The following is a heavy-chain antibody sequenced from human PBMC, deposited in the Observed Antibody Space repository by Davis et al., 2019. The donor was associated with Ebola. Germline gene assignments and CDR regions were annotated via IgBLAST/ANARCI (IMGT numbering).Heavy chain of an antibody. V-gene: IGHV1-69*06. CDR3: ASGGTWELLSYYYYGMDV. J-gene: IGHJ6*02. CDR2: IIPIFGTA. Sequence: SVKVSCKASGGTFSSYAISWVRQAPGQGLEWMGGIIPIFGTANYAQKFQGRVTITADKSTSTAYMELSSLRSEDTAVYYCASGGTWELLSYYYYGMDVWGQGTTVTVSS. D-gene: IGHD1-26*01. CDR1: GGTFSSYA.